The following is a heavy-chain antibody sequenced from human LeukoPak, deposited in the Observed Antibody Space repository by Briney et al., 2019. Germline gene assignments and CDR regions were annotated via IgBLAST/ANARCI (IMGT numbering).Heavy chain of an antibody. CDR3: ASLSYSSGFNWFDP. J-gene: IGHJ5*02. D-gene: IGHD6-19*01. CDR2: ISGSGGNT. Sequence: PGRSLRLSCAASGFTFDDYAMHWVRQAPGKGLEWVSAISGSGGNTYYADSVKGRFTISRDNPKNTLYLQMNSLRSDDTAVYYCASLSYSSGFNWFDPWGQGTLVTVSS. CDR1: GFTFDDYA. V-gene: IGHV3-23*01.